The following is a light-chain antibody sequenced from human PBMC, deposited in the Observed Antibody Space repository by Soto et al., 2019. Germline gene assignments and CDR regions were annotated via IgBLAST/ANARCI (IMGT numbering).Light chain of an antibody. CDR2: GAS. J-gene: IGKJ1*01. CDR1: QTVSSSY. V-gene: IGKV3-20*01. CDR3: QQYGSSPWT. Sequence: EIVLTQSPATLSLSPGERATLSCRASQTVSSSYLAWYQQEPGQAPRLLIYGASTRATGIPDRFSGSGSGTDFTLTISRLEPEDFAVYWCQQYGSSPWTFGQGTKVEIK.